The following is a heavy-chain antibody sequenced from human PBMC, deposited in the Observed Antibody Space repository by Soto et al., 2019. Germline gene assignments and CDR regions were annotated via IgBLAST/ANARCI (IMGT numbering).Heavy chain of an antibody. V-gene: IGHV1-8*01. Sequence: QVQLVQSGAEVKKPGASVKVSCKASGYTFTSYDINWVRQATGQGLEWMGWMNPNTGNTGYAQKYQGRVTMTRNTAIDTADIERRSLIFEGTTVYYGARGIKYYASGLHAF. CDR3: ARGIKYYASGLHAF. CDR2: MNPNTGNT. CDR1: GYTFTSYD. D-gene: IGHD3-10*01. J-gene: IGHJ3*01.